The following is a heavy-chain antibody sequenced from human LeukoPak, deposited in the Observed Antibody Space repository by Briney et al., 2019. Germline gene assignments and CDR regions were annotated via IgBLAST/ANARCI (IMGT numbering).Heavy chain of an antibody. CDR2: IKEDGGEK. CDR1: GFSFSSYW. V-gene: IGHV3-7*01. CDR3: ARYYDSWRSYYTVFDY. Sequence: GGSLRLSCAVSGFSFSSYWMSWVRQAPGKGLEWVANIKEDGGEKYYVDSVKGRFTISRDDAKNSLYLTMNSLRAEDTAVYYCARYYDSWRSYYTVFDYWGQGTLVTVSS. D-gene: IGHD3-3*01. J-gene: IGHJ4*02.